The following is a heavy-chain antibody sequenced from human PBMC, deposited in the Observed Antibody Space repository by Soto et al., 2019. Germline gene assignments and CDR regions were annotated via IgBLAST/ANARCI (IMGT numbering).Heavy chain of an antibody. CDR1: GFTFSSYA. Sequence: EVQLLESGGGLVQPGGSLRLSFAASGFTFSSYAMSWVRQAPGKGLEWVSAISGSGGSTYYADSVKGRFTISRDNSKNALYLQMNSLRAEDTVLYYCAKETGIYCSGGSCYSGYFDYWGQGTLVTVSS. V-gene: IGHV3-23*01. D-gene: IGHD2-15*01. CDR3: AKETGIYCSGGSCYSGYFDY. J-gene: IGHJ4*02. CDR2: ISGSGGST.